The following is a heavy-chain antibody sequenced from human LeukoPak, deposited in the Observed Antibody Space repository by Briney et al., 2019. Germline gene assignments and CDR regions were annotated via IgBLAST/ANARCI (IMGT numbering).Heavy chain of an antibody. V-gene: IGHV4-61*02. CDR1: GGSIRSGSYY. D-gene: IGHD6-13*01. Sequence: SETLSLTCTVSGGSIRSGSYYWSWIRQPAGKGLEWIGRIYTSGSTNYNPSLKSRVTISVDTSKNQFSLKLSSVTAADTAVYYCHSSSWYSPSDYWGQGTLVTVSS. CDR2: IYTSGST. J-gene: IGHJ4*02. CDR3: HSSSWYSPSDY.